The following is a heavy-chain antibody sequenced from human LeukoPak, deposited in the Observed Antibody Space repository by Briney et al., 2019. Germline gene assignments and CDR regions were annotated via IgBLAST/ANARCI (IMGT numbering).Heavy chain of an antibody. V-gene: IGHV1-18*01. CDR3: ARSTSRHLYPAGY. CDR2: ISAYNGNT. J-gene: IGHJ4*02. D-gene: IGHD2-2*02. Sequence: ASVKVSCKASGYTFTSYGISWVRQAPGQGLEWMGWISAYNGNTSYAQKLQGRVNMTTYTCTSTAYRELRSLRSDDTAVYYCARSTSRHLYPAGYWGQGTLVTVSS. CDR1: GYTFTSYG.